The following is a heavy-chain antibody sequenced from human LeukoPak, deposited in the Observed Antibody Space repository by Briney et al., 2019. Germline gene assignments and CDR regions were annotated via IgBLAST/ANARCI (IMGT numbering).Heavy chain of an antibody. V-gene: IGHV1-8*03. CDR1: GYTFTKYD. CDR3: ARGTISGSRSFDP. J-gene: IGHJ5*02. D-gene: IGHD3-9*01. Sequence: GASVKVSCKASGYTFTKYDINWVRQATGQGLEWMGWVNPNSGNRGYAQKFQGRLTITRNTSISTAYLDLSSLRSDDTAVYYCARGTISGSRSFDPWGQGTLVTVSS. CDR2: VNPNSGNR.